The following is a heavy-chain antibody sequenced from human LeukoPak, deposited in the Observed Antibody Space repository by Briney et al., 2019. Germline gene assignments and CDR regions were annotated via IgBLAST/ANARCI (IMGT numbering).Heavy chain of an antibody. CDR2: ISSSGST. CDR1: GGSLSGYY. Sequence: WEPLSLPGHSAGGSLSGYYWRWIRQPPGKGVEWIGYISSSGSTKYKPSLKRRVTTSLESSKKQFSLKGTSVTAADTAMYYCARDLRTGWTTALSNWGQGTLVTVSS. V-gene: IGHV4-59*01. CDR3: ARDLRTGWTTALSN. D-gene: IGHD4-17*01. J-gene: IGHJ4*02.